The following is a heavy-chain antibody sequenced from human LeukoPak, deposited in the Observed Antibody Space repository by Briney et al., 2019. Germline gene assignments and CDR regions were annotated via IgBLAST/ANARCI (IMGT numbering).Heavy chain of an antibody. CDR1: GFTFSSYA. V-gene: IGHV3-11*01. J-gene: IGHJ4*02. CDR2: ISSSGSTI. Sequence: GGSLRLSCAASGFTFSSYATSWIRQAPGKGLEWVSYISSSGSTIYYADSVKGRFTISRDNAKNSLYLQMNSLRAEDTAVYYCARDRAPHYYGSGPEGYWGQGTLVTVSS. D-gene: IGHD3-10*01. CDR3: ARDRAPHYYGSGPEGY.